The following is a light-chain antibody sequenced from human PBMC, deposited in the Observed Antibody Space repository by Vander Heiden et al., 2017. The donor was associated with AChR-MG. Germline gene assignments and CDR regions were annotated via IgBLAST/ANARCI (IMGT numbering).Light chain of an antibody. Sequence: VVMTQSPLSLAVTLGQPASISCRSSQSLVHSDGNIYLNWFHQRPGQSPGRLIYKVSTRDSGVPDRFSGSESGTDFTLEISRVEAEDVGVYYCMQGTHWPYTFGQGTKLEIK. J-gene: IGKJ2*01. CDR3: MQGTHWPYT. CDR1: QSLVHSDGNIY. CDR2: KVS. V-gene: IGKV2-30*02.